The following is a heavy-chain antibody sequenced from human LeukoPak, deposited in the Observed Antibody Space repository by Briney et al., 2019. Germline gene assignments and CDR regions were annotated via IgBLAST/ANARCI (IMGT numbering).Heavy chain of an antibody. Sequence: SETLSLACTVAGGSISSSSYYWGWIRQPRGKGLEWIGSIYYSGSTYYNPSVKSRDTISVDTSKHQFSLKVSSVTAADTAVYYCARRAEIGVGVDYWGQGTLVTVSS. CDR3: ARRAEIGVGVDY. V-gene: IGHV4-39*01. CDR1: GGSISSSSYY. J-gene: IGHJ4*02. CDR2: IYYSGST. D-gene: IGHD3-3*01.